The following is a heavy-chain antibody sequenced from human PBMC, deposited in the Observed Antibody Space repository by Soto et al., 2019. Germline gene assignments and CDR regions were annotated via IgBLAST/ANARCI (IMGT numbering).Heavy chain of an antibody. J-gene: IGHJ3*02. V-gene: IGHV1-69*02. CDR3: ARSILNNWNYDAFDI. D-gene: IGHD1-7*01. CDR2: IIPILGIA. Sequence: ASVKVSCKASGGTFSSYTISWVRQAPGQGLEWMGRIIPILGIANYAQKFQGRVTITADKSTSTAYMELSSLRSEDTAVYYCARSILNNWNYDAFDIWGQGTMVTVSS. CDR1: GGTFSSYT.